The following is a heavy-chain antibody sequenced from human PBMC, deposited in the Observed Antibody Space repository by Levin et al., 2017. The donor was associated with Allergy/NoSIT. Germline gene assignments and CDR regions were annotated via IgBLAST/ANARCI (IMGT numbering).Heavy chain of an antibody. D-gene: IGHD6-6*01. CDR3: AREGNGGSSPGIKQRNWFDP. Sequence: PGESLKISCKASGGTFSSYAISWVRQAPGQGLEWMGGIIPIFGTANYAQKFQGRVTITADESTSTAYMELSSLRSEDTAVYYCAREGNGGSSPGIKQRNWFDPWGQGTLVTVSS. CDR2: IIPIFGTA. J-gene: IGHJ5*02. V-gene: IGHV1-69*01. CDR1: GGTFSSYA.